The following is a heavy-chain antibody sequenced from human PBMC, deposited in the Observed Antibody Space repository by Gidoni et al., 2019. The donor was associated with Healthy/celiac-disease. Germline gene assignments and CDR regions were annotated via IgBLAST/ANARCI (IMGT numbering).Heavy chain of an antibody. Sequence: EVQLVESGGGLVQPGGSLRLSCAASGFTVSSNYMSWVRQAPGKGLEWVSVIYSGGSTYYADSVKGRFTISRDNSKNTLYLQMNSLRAEDTAVYYCTRNTAMDVYYYYYGMDVWGQGTTVTVSS. V-gene: IGHV3-66*01. CDR1: GFTVSSNY. CDR3: TRNTAMDVYYYYYGMDV. J-gene: IGHJ6*02. CDR2: IYSGGST. D-gene: IGHD5-18*01.